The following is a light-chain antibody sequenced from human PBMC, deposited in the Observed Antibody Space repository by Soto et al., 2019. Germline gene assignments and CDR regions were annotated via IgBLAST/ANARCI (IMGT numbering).Light chain of an antibody. CDR1: QSIGSW. CDR2: DAS. J-gene: IGKJ5*01. Sequence: DIPRTHRAATPAASLGSRVTITCRASQSIGSWLAWYQQKPGKAPKLLIYDASSLESGVPSRFSATVSGTEFSLTITSLQPEDFATYYCQQLFDSPITFGPGTRLEIK. CDR3: QQLFDSPIT. V-gene: IGKV1-5*01.